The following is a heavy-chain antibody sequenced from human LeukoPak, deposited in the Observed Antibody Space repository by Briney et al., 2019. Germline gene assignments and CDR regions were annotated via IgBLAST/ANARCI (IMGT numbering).Heavy chain of an antibody. CDR3: AQDISWFAFDI. CDR2: IGPGGDNK. J-gene: IGHJ3*02. CDR1: EFTFSGYY. Sequence: GGSLRLSCAASEFTFSGYYMSWIRQAPGKGLQWVSGIGPGGDNKYYADSLEGRFTISRDNSKNTVYLQMNSLRAEDTALYYCAQDISWFAFDIWGQGTMVTVSS. V-gene: IGHV3-23*01. D-gene: IGHD3-10*01.